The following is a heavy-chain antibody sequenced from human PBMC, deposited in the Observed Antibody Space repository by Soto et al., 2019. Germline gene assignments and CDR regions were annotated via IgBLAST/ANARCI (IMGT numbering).Heavy chain of an antibody. V-gene: IGHV3-30*03. CDR1: GFTFSSYG. CDR2: ISYDGSNK. Sequence: GGSLRLSCAASGFTFSSYGMHWVRQAPGKGLEWVAVISYDGSNKYYADSVKGRFTISRDNSKNTLYLQMNSLRAEDTAVYYCALLLWFGESGFGPWGQGTLVTVSS. J-gene: IGHJ5*02. D-gene: IGHD3-10*01. CDR3: ALLLWFGESGFGP.